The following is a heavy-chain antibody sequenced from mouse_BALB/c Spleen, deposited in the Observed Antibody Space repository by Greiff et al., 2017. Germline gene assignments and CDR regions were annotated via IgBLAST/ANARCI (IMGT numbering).Heavy chain of an antibody. Sequence: EVHLVESGGGLVQPGGSLKLSCAASGFTFSSYTMSWVRQTPEKRLEWVAYISNGGGSTYYPDTVKGRFTISRDNAKNTLYLQMSSLKSEDTAMYYCARDGNYYFDYWGQGTTLTVSS. CDR1: GFTFSSYT. CDR2: ISNGGGST. CDR3: ARDGNYYFDY. V-gene: IGHV5-12-2*01. D-gene: IGHD2-1*01. J-gene: IGHJ2*01.